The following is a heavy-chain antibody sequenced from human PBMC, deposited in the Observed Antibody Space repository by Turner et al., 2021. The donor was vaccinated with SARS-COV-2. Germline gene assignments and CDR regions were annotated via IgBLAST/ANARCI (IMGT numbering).Heavy chain of an antibody. CDR3: ARQEALVPSYYYYYDGMDV. Sequence: QLQLQGSGPGLVKPSETLSLTCTVPVGPISSSSCYWGWIRQPPGKGLEWIGSIDYSGSTYYNPSLKSRVTISVDTSKNQFSLKLSSVTAADTAVYYGARQEALVPSYYYYYDGMDVWGQGTTVTVSS. V-gene: IGHV4-39*01. CDR1: VGPISSSSCY. CDR2: IDYSGST. J-gene: IGHJ6*02. D-gene: IGHD3-10*01.